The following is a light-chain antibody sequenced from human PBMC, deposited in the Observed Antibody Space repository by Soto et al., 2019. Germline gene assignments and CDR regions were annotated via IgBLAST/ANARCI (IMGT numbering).Light chain of an antibody. J-gene: IGKJ4*01. Sequence: AIQMTQSPSSLSASVGDRVTITCRASQGIRSELGWYQQKPGKAPHLLIYTASTLQSGVASRFSGSGSGTDFTLTISSLQPEDFGTCWSIQDYNCPITLGGGTKVDMK. V-gene: IGKV1-6*01. CDR3: IQDYNCPIT. CDR2: TAS. CDR1: QGIRSE.